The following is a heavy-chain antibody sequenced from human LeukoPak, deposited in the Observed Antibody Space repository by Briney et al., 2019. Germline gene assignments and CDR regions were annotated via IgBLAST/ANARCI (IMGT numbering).Heavy chain of an antibody. J-gene: IGHJ4*02. D-gene: IGHD6-13*01. Sequence: ASVKVSCKASGYTFTNYVIHWVRQAPGESLEWMGWIRTANGNTKYSQKFQGRVTITRDTSASTAYLELSSLRFEDTAVYYCARDESSSWFAAFDYWGQGTLVTVSS. CDR3: ARDESSSWFAAFDY. CDR2: IRTANGNT. V-gene: IGHV1-3*04. CDR1: GYTFTNYV.